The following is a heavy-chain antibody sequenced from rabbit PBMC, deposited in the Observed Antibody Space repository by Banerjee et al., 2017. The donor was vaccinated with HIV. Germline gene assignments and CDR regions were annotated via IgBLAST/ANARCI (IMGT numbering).Heavy chain of an antibody. V-gene: IGHV1S7*01. CDR3: ARDLGGSSDL. D-gene: IGHD8-1*01. J-gene: IGHJ6*01. CDR1: GFDFSSYY. CDR2: IYAGKGST. Sequence: QLVESGGGLVTLGGSLKLSCKASGFDFSSYYMSWVRQAPGKGLEWIGIIYAGKGSTDYASWVNGRFTISSDNAQNTVDLQMNSLTAADTATYFCARDLGGSSDLWGPGTLVTV.